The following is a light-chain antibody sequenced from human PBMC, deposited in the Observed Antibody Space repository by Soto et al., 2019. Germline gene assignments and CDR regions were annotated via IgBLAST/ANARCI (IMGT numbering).Light chain of an antibody. CDR3: SSYTSSSTFYV. CDR1: SSDVGGYNY. V-gene: IGLV2-14*01. Sequence: SVLTQPASVTGSPGLSITISCTGTSSDVGGYNYVSWYQQHPGKAPKLMIYDVSNRPSGVSNRFSGSKSGNTASLTISGLQAEDEADYYCSSYTSSSTFYVFGTGTKVTV. J-gene: IGLJ1*01. CDR2: DVS.